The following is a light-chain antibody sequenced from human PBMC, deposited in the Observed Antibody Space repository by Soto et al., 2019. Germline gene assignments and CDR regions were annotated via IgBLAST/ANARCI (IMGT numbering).Light chain of an antibody. J-gene: IGKJ1*01. CDR1: QSVSSY. V-gene: IGKV3-11*01. Sequence: EIVLTRSPATLSSSPGERATLSCRASQSVSSYLAWYQQKPGQAPRLLIYDASNRATGIPARFSGSGSGTDFTLTISSLEPEDFAVYYCQQRSNLWTFGQGTKVEIK. CDR2: DAS. CDR3: QQRSNLWT.